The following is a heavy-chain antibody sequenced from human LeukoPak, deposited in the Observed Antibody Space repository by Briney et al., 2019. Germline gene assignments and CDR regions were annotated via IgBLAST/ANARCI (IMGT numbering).Heavy chain of an antibody. CDR2: INAGNGNT. V-gene: IGHV1-3*01. CDR1: GYTFTSYA. Sequence: ASVKVSCKASGYTFTSYAMHWVRQAPGQRLEWMGWINAGNGNTKYSQKFQGRVTITRDTSASTAYMELSSLRSEDTAVYYCATETYYYDSSGYKTDIWGAQFDYWGQGTLVTASS. CDR3: ATETYYYDSSGYKTDIWGAQFDY. D-gene: IGHD3-22*01. J-gene: IGHJ4*02.